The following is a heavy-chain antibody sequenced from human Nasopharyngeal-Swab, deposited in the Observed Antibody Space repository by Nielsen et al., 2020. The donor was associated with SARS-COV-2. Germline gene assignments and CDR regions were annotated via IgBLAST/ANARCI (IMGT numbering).Heavy chain of an antibody. CDR2: ISYDGSNK. D-gene: IGHD2-8*01. CDR3: AKVLGVYYYMDV. Sequence: GGSLELSWAASGFTLSSYGRHWVRQAQGKGLEGVQVISYDGSNKYYADSVKGRFTISRDNSKNTLYLQMNSLRAEDTAVYYCAKVLGVYYYMDVWGKGTTVTVSS. V-gene: IGHV3-30*18. J-gene: IGHJ6*03. CDR1: GFTLSSYG.